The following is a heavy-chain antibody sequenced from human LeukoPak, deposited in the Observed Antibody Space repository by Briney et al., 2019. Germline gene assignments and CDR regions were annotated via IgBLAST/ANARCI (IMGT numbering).Heavy chain of an antibody. D-gene: IGHD5-18*01. V-gene: IGHV4-59*08. CDR2: IYYSGST. J-gene: IGHJ4*02. CDR1: GGSTSSYY. Sequence: PSETLSLTCTVSGGSTSSYYWSWIRQPPGKGLEWIGYIYYSGSTNYNPSLKSRVTISVDTSKNQFSLKLSSVTAADTAVYYCAGALVDTAMVTAYYFDYWGQGTLVTVSS. CDR3: AGALVDTAMVTAYYFDY.